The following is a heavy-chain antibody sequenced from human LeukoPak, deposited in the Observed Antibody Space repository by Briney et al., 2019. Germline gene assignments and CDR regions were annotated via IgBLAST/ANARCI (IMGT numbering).Heavy chain of an antibody. D-gene: IGHD1-26*01. CDR3: ARVRGKKWEPRGSRENWFDP. Sequence: ASVKVSCKASGYTFTSYDINWVRQATGQGLEWMGWMNPNSGNTGYAQKFQGRVTMTRNTSISTAYMELSSLRSEDTAVYYCARVRGKKWEPRGSRENWFDPWGQGTLVTVSS. CDR2: MNPNSGNT. V-gene: IGHV1-8*01. J-gene: IGHJ5*02. CDR1: GYTFTSYD.